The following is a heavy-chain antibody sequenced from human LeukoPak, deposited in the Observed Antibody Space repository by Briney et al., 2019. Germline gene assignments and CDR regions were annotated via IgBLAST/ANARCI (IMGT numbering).Heavy chain of an antibody. J-gene: IGHJ4*02. V-gene: IGHV3-NL1*01. CDR2: IYSGGST. D-gene: IGHD3-22*01. CDR3: AMGRQDSSGYSD. CDR1: GFTFGSYG. Sequence: GGSLRLSCAASGFTFGSYGLHWVRQAPGKGLEWVAVIYSGGSTYYADSVKGRFTISRDNSKNTLYLQMNSLRAEDTAVYYCAMGRQDSSGYSDWGQGTLVTVSS.